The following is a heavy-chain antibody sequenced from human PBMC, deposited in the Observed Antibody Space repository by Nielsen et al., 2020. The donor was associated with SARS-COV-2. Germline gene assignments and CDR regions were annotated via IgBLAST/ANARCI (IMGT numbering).Heavy chain of an antibody. Sequence: SGPTLVKPTQTLTLTCTFSGFSLSTSGVGVGWIRQPPGKALEWLALIYWDDDKRYSPSLKSRLTITKDTSKNQVVLTMTNMDPVDTATYYCAHSITIFGVVIMENWFDPWGQGTLVIVSS. J-gene: IGHJ5*02. D-gene: IGHD3-3*01. V-gene: IGHV2-5*02. CDR3: AHSITIFGVVIMENWFDP. CDR2: IYWDDDK. CDR1: GFSLSTSGVG.